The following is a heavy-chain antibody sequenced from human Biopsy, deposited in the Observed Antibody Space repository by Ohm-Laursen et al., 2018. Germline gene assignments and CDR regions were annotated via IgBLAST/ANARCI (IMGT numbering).Heavy chain of an antibody. Sequence: SETLSLTCSVSGGSVSSDIYYWGWIRQPPGKRLEWIGEINQSGSTKYNPSLKRRATLSADSSNSQFSLRLTSVTAADTAIYYCARGSGYFKLDVWGQGTTVTVSS. D-gene: IGHD5-12*01. CDR3: ARGSGYFKLDV. V-gene: IGHV4-39*07. CDR1: GGSVSSDIYY. J-gene: IGHJ6*02. CDR2: INQSGST.